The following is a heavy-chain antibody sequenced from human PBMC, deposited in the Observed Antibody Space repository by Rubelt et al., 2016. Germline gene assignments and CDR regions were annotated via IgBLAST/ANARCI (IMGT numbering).Heavy chain of an antibody. Sequence: QVQLVESGGGVVRPGGSLRLSCAASGFTFDTYAIHWVRQAPGKGLEWLALIWYDGSNEKYADSVKGRLSIARDEASDTAVLKMNSMRAEETSVYYCASRSCVWGRPRYRTECWGQGVLVNVSS. J-gene: IGHJ4*02. CDR3: ASRSCVWGRPRYRTEC. CDR2: IWYDGSNE. D-gene: IGHD3-16*02. CDR1: GFTFDTYA. V-gene: IGHV3-33*01.